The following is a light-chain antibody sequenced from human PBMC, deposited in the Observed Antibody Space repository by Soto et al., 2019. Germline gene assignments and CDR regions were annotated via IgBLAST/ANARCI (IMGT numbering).Light chain of an antibody. J-gene: IGLJ1*01. CDR2: EVS. V-gene: IGLV2-14*01. CDR3: SSYTRSDIFV. CDR1: SSDVGGYNY. Sequence: QSALTQPASVSGSPGQSITISCTGTSSDVGGYNYVSWYQQHPGKAPKLMIYEVSNRPSGVSNRFSGSKSGNTASLTISGLRAEDEADYYCSSYTRSDIFVFGTGTKVTVL.